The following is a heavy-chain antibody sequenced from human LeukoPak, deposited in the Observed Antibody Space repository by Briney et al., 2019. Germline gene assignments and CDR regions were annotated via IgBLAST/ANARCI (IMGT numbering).Heavy chain of an antibody. Sequence: PGGSLRLSCAAYGFTFSNYAMSWVSQAPGKGLEWVSAISGSGVTTYYADSVKGRFTISRDNPKNTLYLQMNSLRAEDTAVYYCAKDQLTTVTTSFDYWGQGTLVTVSS. CDR1: GFTFSNYA. D-gene: IGHD4-11*01. V-gene: IGHV3-23*01. CDR2: ISGSGVTT. CDR3: AKDQLTTVTTSFDY. J-gene: IGHJ4*02.